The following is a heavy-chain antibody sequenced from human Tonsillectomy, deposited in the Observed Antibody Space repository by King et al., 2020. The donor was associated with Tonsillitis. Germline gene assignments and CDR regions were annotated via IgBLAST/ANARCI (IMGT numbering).Heavy chain of an antibody. CDR2: IFPGDSET. D-gene: IGHD2-8*01. CDR3: ARRVSFNGRKSDF. Sequence: QLVQSGAEVKKPGESLKISCQGSGYSFSSYWITWLRQVPGKGLEWMGVIFPGDSETLYSPSFQGRVTISADKSVSTAYLQWTSVKASDTAMYYCARRVSFNGRKSDFWGQGTLVTVSS. V-gene: IGHV5-51*01. CDR1: GYSFSSYW. J-gene: IGHJ4*02.